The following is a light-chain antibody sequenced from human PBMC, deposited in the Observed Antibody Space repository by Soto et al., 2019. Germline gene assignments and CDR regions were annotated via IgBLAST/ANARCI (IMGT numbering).Light chain of an antibody. V-gene: IGKV1-39*01. J-gene: IGKJ2*01. CDR1: QSIRTH. CDR2: AAS. CDR3: QQSYSTPDT. Sequence: DIQMNQSPSSLSASVGDRVTITCRASQSIRTHLNWYQQTAGKAPKVLIFAASSLQNGVPSRFTCSRSGTDFTLTISSLQPEYCSPFYCQQSYSTPDTFRQWTKLEIK.